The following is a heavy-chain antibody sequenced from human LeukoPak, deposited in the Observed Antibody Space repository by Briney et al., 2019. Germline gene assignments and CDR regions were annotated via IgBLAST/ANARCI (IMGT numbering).Heavy chain of an antibody. V-gene: IGHV4-61*02. J-gene: IGHJ4*02. CDR1: GGSISSGSYY. CDR2: IYTSGST. CDR3: ARLSPYSGSSDFDY. D-gene: IGHD1-26*01. Sequence: KPSQTLSLTCTVSGGSISSGSYYWSWIRQPAGKGLEWIGRIYTSGSTNYNPSLKSRVTISVDTSKNQFSLKLSSVTAADTAVYYCARLSPYSGSSDFDYWGQGTLVTVSS.